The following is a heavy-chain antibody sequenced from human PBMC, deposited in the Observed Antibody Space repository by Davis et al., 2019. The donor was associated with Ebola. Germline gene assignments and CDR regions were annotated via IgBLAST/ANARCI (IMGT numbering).Heavy chain of an antibody. CDR2: ISGSGGST. CDR3: ARGHYDSSGYYGMDV. Sequence: GESLKTSCAASGFIFSSYAMSWVRQAPGKGLEWGLAISGSGGSTYYADSVKGRFTISRDNSKNTLYLQMNSLRDEETAVYYCARGHYDSSGYYGMDVWGQGTTVTVSS. D-gene: IGHD3-22*01. CDR1: GFIFSSYA. J-gene: IGHJ6*02. V-gene: IGHV3-23*01.